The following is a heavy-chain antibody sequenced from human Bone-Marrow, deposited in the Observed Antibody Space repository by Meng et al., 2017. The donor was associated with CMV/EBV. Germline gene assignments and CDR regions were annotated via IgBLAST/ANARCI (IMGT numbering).Heavy chain of an antibody. CDR1: GYTFTEYS. D-gene: IGHD4-17*01. Sequence: SGYTFTEYSRLCVRQAPGQVLEWMGWINPNIGVTNFAQQFQGRVTMTRDTSITTAYMELSRLMSADTAVYYCARGRSTTVTSPPLDFWGLGTLVTVSS. J-gene: IGHJ4*02. V-gene: IGHV1-2*02. CDR3: ARGRSTTVTSPPLDF. CDR2: INPNIGVT.